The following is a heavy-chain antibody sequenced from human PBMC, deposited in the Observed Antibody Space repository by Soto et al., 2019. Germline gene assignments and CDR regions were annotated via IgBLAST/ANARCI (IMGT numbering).Heavy chain of an antibody. Sequence: EVQLLESGGGLVQPGGSLRLSCGASGFTFSVYAMTWVRQAPGKGLEWVSAISGNGGSTYYADSVKGWFTISRDNSKSTLHLQMNSLRVEDTAVYYCAKDRTFGPPLVRFDSWGQGTLVTVSS. CDR3: AKDRTFGPPLVRFDS. V-gene: IGHV3-23*01. CDR2: ISGNGGST. D-gene: IGHD6-6*01. J-gene: IGHJ4*02. CDR1: GFTFSVYA.